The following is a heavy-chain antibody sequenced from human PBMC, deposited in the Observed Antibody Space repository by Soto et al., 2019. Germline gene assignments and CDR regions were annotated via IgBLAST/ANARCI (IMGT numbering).Heavy chain of an antibody. CDR2: IYDSGST. CDR3: ARASASLYYSGMDV. D-gene: IGHD3-10*01. Sequence: PSETLSLTCTVSARSTSSGDYCWGWILEPAEKGQKRVGYIYDSGSTYYTPYFKSRVTISVDTSKNRFSLKLSCVTAADTAVYYCARASASLYYSGMDVCGQQATVTVSS. CDR1: ARSTSSGDYC. J-gene: IGHJ6*02. V-gene: IGHV4-30-4*02.